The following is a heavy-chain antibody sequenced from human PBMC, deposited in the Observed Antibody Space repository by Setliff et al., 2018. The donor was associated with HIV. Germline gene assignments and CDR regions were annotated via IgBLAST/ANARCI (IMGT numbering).Heavy chain of an antibody. V-gene: IGHV3-15*01. CDR3: SPYRYYYDTTGVDY. D-gene: IGHD3-22*01. J-gene: IGHJ4*02. CDR1: GFSFSHAW. Sequence: GGSLRLSCAASGFSFSHAWMSWVRQAPGKGLEWLGRIKSNADGGKTDYAAPVTGRITISRDDSKNTLYLQMNSLKTEYTAGYYCSPYRYYYDTTGVDYWGQGTLVTVSS. CDR2: IKSNADGGKT.